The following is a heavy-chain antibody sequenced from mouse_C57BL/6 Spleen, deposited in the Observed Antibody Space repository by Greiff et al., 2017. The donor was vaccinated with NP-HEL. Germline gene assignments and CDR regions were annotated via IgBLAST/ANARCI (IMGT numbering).Heavy chain of an antibody. Sequence: EVKVVESGGGLVKPGGSLKLSCAASGFTFSDYGMHWVRQAPEKGLEWVAYISSGSSTIYYADTVKGRFTISRDNAKNTLFLQMTSLRSEDTAMYYCARDYSNYPAWFAYWGQGTLVTVSA. J-gene: IGHJ3*01. CDR2: ISSGSSTI. CDR3: ARDYSNYPAWFAY. CDR1: GFTFSDYG. V-gene: IGHV5-17*01. D-gene: IGHD2-5*01.